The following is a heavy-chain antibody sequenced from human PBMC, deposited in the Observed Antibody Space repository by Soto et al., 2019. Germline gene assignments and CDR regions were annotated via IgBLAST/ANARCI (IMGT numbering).Heavy chain of an antibody. CDR2: NNAGNGNT. J-gene: IGHJ6*02. CDR3: AIEGPSRSSPPPATIGGPPNDDSVHYGMDV. V-gene: IGHV1-3*01. Sequence: QVQLVQSGAEVKKPGASVKVSCKASGYTFTSYAMHWVRQAPGQRLEWMGWNNAGNGNTKYSQKFQGRVTITRDTSASTAYMELSSLRSEDTAVYYCAIEGPSRSSPPPATIGGPPNDDSVHYGMDVWGQGTTVTVSS. D-gene: IGHD6-6*01. CDR1: GYTFTSYA.